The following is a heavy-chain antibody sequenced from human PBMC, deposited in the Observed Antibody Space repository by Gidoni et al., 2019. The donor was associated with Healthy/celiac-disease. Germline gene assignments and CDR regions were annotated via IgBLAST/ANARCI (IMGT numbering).Heavy chain of an antibody. CDR2: INAGNGNT. CDR3: ARDWGPGITGTTAGY. V-gene: IGHV1-3*01. J-gene: IGHJ4*02. D-gene: IGHD1-20*01. CDR1: GYTFTSYA. Sequence: QVQLVQSGAEVKKPGASVKVSCKASGYTFTSYAMHWVRQAPGQRLEWMGWINAGNGNTKYSQKFQGRVTITRDTSASTAYMELSSLRSEDTAVYYCARDWGPGITGTTAGYWGQGTLVTVSS.